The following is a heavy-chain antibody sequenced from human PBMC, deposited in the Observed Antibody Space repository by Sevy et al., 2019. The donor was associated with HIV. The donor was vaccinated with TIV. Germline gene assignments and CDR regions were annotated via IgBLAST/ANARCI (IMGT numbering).Heavy chain of an antibody. D-gene: IGHD3-22*01. CDR3: ATSPDYYDSSREAFDI. CDR1: GYTLTELS. V-gene: IGHV1-24*01. Sequence: ASVKVSCKVSGYTLTELSIHWVRQAPGKGLEWMGGFDPEDGETIYAQKFQGRVTMTEDTSTDTAYMELRSLRSEDTAVYYCATSPDYYDSSREAFDIWGQRTMVTVSS. J-gene: IGHJ3*02. CDR2: FDPEDGET.